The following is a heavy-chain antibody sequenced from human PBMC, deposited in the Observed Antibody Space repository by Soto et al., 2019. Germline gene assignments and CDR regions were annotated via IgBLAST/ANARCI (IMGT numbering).Heavy chain of an antibody. CDR2: INSDGTST. J-gene: IGHJ6*03. CDR1: GFAFSSYC. CDR3: ARDGWDLEWLLRVYSYMDV. Sequence: EVQLVESGGGLVQPGGSLRLSCAVSGFAFSSYCMHWVRQTPGKGLVWVSRINSDGTSTAYADSVKGRFTISRDNAKDTLYLEMNSLRAEDTAVYYCARDGWDLEWLLRVYSYMDVWGKGTTVTVSS. D-gene: IGHD3-3*01. V-gene: IGHV3-74*01.